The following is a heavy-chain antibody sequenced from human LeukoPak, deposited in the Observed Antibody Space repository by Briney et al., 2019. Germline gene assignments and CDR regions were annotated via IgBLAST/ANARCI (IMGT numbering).Heavy chain of an antibody. Sequence: SETLSLTCTVSGDSISSGNSYWGWNRQPPGEGLEWIGTIYYIGNTYYSPSLNSRVAMSVDTSKNQFSLKLTSMTAADTAVYYCARHVHYHDFSGFLAWGQGTLVTVSS. D-gene: IGHD3-22*01. J-gene: IGHJ5*02. CDR3: ARHVHYHDFSGFLA. V-gene: IGHV4-39*01. CDR1: GDSISSGNSY. CDR2: IYYIGNT.